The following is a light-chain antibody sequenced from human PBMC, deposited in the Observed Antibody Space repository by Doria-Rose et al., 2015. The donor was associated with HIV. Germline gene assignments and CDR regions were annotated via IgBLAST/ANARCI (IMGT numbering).Light chain of an antibody. CDR2: DVS. V-gene: IGLV2-14*03. CDR3: SSYTSTNTLL. J-gene: IGLJ2*01. Sequence: SVLIQPASVSGSPGQSISISCTGTSHDVGGYDYVSWYQQYPGKAPKLMIYDVSNRPSGVSIRFSGSKSGNSASLTISGLQPEDEADYYCSSYTSTNTLLFGGGTKLTVL. CDR1: SHDVGGYDY.